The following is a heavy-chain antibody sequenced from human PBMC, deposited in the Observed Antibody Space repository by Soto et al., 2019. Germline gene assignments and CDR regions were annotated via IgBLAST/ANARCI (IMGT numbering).Heavy chain of an antibody. J-gene: IGHJ3*02. V-gene: IGHV3-9*01. Sequence: GGSLRLSCAASGFTFDDYAMHWVRQAPGKGLEWVSGISWNSGSIGYADSVKGRFTISRDNAKNSLYLQMNSLRAEDTALYYCAKDMSGEYSGYDAFDIWGQGTMVTVSS. CDR1: GFTFDDYA. CDR2: ISWNSGSI. CDR3: AKDMSGEYSGYDAFDI. D-gene: IGHD5-12*01.